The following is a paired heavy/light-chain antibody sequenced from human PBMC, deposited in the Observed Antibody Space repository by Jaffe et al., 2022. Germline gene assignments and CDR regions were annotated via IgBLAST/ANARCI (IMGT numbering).Light chain of an antibody. CDR3: SSFSTSSTLVV. CDR1: SRDVGNYNY. J-gene: IGLJ2*01. CDR2: EVS. Sequence: QSALTQPASVSGSPGQSITISCTGTSRDVGNYNYVSWYQQHPGKAPKLIIYEVSNRPSGVSNRFSGSKSGNTASLTISGLQAEDEADYYCSSFSTSSTLVVLGGGTKVTVL. V-gene: IGLV2-14*01.
Heavy chain of an antibody. Sequence: QVQLQESGPGLVKPSETLSLICTVSGGSISAYYWSWLRQPPGKGLEWIGYIYSSGSTKDNPSLKSRLTMSIDKSKNQFSLKLSSVTAADTAIYYCARDRSGTSWGDAFDIWGQGTLVTVSS. CDR2: IYSSGST. D-gene: IGHD2-2*01. CDR1: GGSISAYY. CDR3: ARDRSGTSWGDAFDI. J-gene: IGHJ3*02. V-gene: IGHV4-59*01.